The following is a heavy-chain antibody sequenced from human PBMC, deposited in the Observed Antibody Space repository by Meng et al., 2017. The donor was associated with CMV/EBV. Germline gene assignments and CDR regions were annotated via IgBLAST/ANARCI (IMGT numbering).Heavy chain of an antibody. D-gene: IGHD3-22*01. CDR1: GGSISSYD. CDR3: ARGGLYYYDSSGHFDY. Sequence: QVQRQDPGQGLGKPSETRSLTCTVSGGSISSYDWSWIRQPAGKGLEWIGRIYTSGSTNYNPSLKSRVTMSVDTSKNQFSLKLSSVTAADTAVYYCARGGLYYYDSSGHFDYWGQGTLVTVSS. J-gene: IGHJ4*02. V-gene: IGHV4-4*07. CDR2: IYTSGST.